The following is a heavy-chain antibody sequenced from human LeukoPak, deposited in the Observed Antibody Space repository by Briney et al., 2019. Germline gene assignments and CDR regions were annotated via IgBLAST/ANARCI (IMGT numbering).Heavy chain of an antibody. Sequence: SETLSLTCTVSGGSTGSDYWSWIRQPPGKGLEWIAYVYYSGVTSYNPSLKSRVAISIDTSKNQFSLNLSSVTAADTAVYYCARGGPTIFDYWGQGTLVTVSS. J-gene: IGHJ4*02. CDR2: VYYSGVT. CDR3: ARGGPTIFDY. D-gene: IGHD3-16*01. V-gene: IGHV4-59*08. CDR1: GGSTGSDY.